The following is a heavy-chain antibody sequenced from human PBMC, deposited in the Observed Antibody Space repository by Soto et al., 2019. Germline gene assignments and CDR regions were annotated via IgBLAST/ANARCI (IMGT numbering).Heavy chain of an antibody. CDR1: GGSFSGYY. V-gene: IGHV4-34*01. CDR2: INHSGST. Sequence: SETLSLTCAVYGGSFSGYYWSLIRQPPGKGLEWIGEINHSGSTNYNPSLKSRVTISVDTSKNQFSLKLSSVTAADTAVYYCARGRYCSGGSCYAADYWGQGTLVTVSS. D-gene: IGHD2-15*01. CDR3: ARGRYCSGGSCYAADY. J-gene: IGHJ4*02.